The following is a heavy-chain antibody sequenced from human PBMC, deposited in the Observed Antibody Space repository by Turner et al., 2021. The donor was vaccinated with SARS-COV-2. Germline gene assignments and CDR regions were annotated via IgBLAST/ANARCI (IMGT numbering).Heavy chain of an antibody. J-gene: IGHJ4*02. D-gene: IGHD3-16*01. CDR2: ISTKSGNT. V-gene: IGHV1-18*04. CDR3: ARDRDYDLDY. CDR1: GYSFTSNG. Sequence: QVQLLQSAVDVKTSGASVKVSCQTSGYSFTSNGISWVRQAPGQGLEWMGWISTKSGNTKLAQKFQDRVTLTTDTSTRTAYMELRSLTYDDTAVDFCARDRDYDLDYWGQGTLVTVSP.